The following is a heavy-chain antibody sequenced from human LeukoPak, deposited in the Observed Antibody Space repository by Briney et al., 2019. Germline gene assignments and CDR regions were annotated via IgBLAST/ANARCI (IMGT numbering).Heavy chain of an antibody. CDR3: ARVRWFWSGYPHRPDAFDI. D-gene: IGHD3-3*01. V-gene: IGHV7-4-1*02. Sequence: ASVKVSCKASGYTFTSYAMNWVRQAPGQGLEWMGWINTNTGNPTYAQGFTGRFVFSLDTSVSTAYLQISSLKAEDTAVYYCARVRWFWSGYPHRPDAFDIWGQGTMVTVSS. CDR2: INTNTGNP. J-gene: IGHJ3*02. CDR1: GYTFTSYA.